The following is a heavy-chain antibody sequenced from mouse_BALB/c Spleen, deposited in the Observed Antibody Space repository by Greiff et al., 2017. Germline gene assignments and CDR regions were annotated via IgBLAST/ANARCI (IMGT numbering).Heavy chain of an antibody. V-gene: IGHV1-9*01. CDR3: ARSRYYGSRGYFDV. CDR1: GYTFSSYW. CDR2: ILPGSGST. D-gene: IGHD1-1*01. Sequence: QVQLQQSGAELMKPGASVKISCKATGYTFSSYWIEWVKQRPGHGLEWIGEILPGSGSTNYNEKFKGKATLTADKSSSTAYMQLSSLTSDDSAVYFCARSRYYGSRGYFDVWGAGTTVTVSS. J-gene: IGHJ1*01.